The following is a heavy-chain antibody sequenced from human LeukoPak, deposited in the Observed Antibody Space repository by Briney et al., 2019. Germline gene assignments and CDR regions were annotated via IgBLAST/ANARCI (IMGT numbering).Heavy chain of an antibody. D-gene: IGHD3-10*01. CDR3: AKDMGYYYGSWSYPPENDY. CDR2: VSFEGSNR. J-gene: IGHJ4*02. V-gene: IGHV3-30*18. Sequence: GGSLRLSCAASGFTFSRYGMHWVRQAPGKGLEWVAVVSFEGSNRYYADSVKGRFTISRDNSKNTLSLQMNSLRAEDTAVYYCAKDMGYYYGSWSYPPENDYWGQGTLVTLSS. CDR1: GFTFSRYG.